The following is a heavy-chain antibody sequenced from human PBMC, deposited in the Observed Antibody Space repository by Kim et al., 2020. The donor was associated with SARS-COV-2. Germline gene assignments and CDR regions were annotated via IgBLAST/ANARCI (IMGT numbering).Heavy chain of an antibody. V-gene: IGHV3-48*03. Sequence: GGSLRLSCVASGFTLTNYEMHWVRQAPGGGLEWVSYITTSGTTIHYADSVQGRFTLSRDNAKNSLYLQLDSLRVEDTAIDYCARDRRKKNTVCLYPHASDLWCQERMVTVSS. J-gene: IGHJ3*01. CDR2: ITTSGTTI. CDR3: ARDRRKKNTVCLYPHASDL. CDR1: GFTLTNYE. D-gene: IGHD4-4*01.